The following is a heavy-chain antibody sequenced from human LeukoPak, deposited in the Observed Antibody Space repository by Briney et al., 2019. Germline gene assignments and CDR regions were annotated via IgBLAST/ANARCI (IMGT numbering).Heavy chain of an antibody. CDR1: EFTFSGYA. Sequence: GGSLRLSCAASEFTFSGYAMNWVRQAPGKGLEWVSSISGSSTDIYYADSVKGRFTISRDNAKNSLYLQINSLRAEDTAIYYCARRGYYDSSGYDYWGQGTLVTVSS. J-gene: IGHJ4*02. CDR3: ARRGYYDSSGYDY. CDR2: ISGSSTDI. D-gene: IGHD3-22*01. V-gene: IGHV3-21*01.